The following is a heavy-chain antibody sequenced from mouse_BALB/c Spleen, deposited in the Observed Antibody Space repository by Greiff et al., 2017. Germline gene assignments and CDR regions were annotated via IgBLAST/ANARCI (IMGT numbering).Heavy chain of an antibody. Sequence: EVQVVESGGGLVQPKGSLKLSCAASGFTFNTYAMHWVCQAPGKGLEWVARIRSKSNNYATYYADSVKDRFTISRDDSQSMLYLQMNNLKTEDTAMYYCVRGGNDYDRGYAMDYWGQGTSVTVSS. D-gene: IGHD2-4*01. J-gene: IGHJ4*01. V-gene: IGHV10-3*03. CDR2: IRSKSNNYAT. CDR1: GFTFNTYA. CDR3: VRGGNDYDRGYAMDY.